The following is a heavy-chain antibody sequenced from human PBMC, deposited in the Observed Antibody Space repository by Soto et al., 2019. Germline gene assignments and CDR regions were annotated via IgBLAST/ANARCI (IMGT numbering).Heavy chain of an antibody. CDR3: AALFYYDSKGGFDY. V-gene: IGHV5-51*01. Sequence: GESLKISCKGSGCTFTSHWIAWVRQMPGKGLVWMGIIYADNSDTKYSPSFQGQVTISADKSISTAYLQWSSLKASDTAMYYCAALFYYDSKGGFDYWGQGTRVTVS. CDR1: GCTFTSHW. CDR2: IYADNSDT. J-gene: IGHJ4*02. D-gene: IGHD3-22*01.